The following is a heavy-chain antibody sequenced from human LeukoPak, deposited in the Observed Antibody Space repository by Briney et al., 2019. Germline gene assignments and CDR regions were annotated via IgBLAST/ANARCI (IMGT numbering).Heavy chain of an antibody. V-gene: IGHV4-59*08. CDR3: ARLHYGSSGYYYFDY. CDR2: IYYSGIT. Sequence: SETLSLTCTVSGGSISSDYWSWIRQPPGKGLEWIGYIYYSGITNYNPSLKSRVTISVDTSKNQFSLKLSSVTAADTAVYYCARLHYGSSGYYYFDYWGQGTLVTVSS. J-gene: IGHJ4*02. CDR1: GGSISSDY. D-gene: IGHD3-22*01.